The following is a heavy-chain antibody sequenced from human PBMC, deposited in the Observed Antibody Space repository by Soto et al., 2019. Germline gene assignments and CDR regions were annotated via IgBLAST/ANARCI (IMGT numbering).Heavy chain of an antibody. Sequence: PGASVTVSCKASGYNFPSYGFSWVRQAPGQGLEWMGWISTYTGNTTYLQKLQGRVSLTSDRSTSTVYMELRSLTSDDTAVYYCARDRGRTRFEWGYLDYWGQGTPVTVSS. J-gene: IGHJ4*02. D-gene: IGHD3-9*01. CDR2: ISTYTGNT. CDR3: ARDRGRTRFEWGYLDY. CDR1: GYNFPSYG. V-gene: IGHV1-18*04.